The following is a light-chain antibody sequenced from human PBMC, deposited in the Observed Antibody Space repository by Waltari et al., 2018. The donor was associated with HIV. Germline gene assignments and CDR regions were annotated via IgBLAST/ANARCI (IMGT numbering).Light chain of an antibody. J-gene: IGKJ3*01. CDR3: QQASSFPFT. CDR1: QDISSA. CDR2: AAS. V-gene: IGKV1-12*02. Sequence: EIQMTQSPSSVSASVGDRVTITCRASQDISSALGWYQHRPGKVPKLLISAASALHTGVPSRFSGSGSGTDFTLTIGSLQPEDFATYYCQQASSFPFTFGPGTKVEI.